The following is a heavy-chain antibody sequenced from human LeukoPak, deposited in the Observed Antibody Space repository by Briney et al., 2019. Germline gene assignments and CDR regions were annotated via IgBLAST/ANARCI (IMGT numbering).Heavy chain of an antibody. Sequence: ASVKVSCKASGYTFTSYGISWVRQAPGQGLEWMGWISAYNGNTNYAQKLQGRVTMTTDTSTSTAYMELRSLRSDDPAVYYCARDRLNWIGPANYYYYGMDVWGQGTTVTVSS. J-gene: IGHJ6*02. CDR2: ISAYNGNT. CDR1: GYTFTSYG. CDR3: ARDRLNWIGPANYYYYGMDV. D-gene: IGHD1-1*01. V-gene: IGHV1-18*01.